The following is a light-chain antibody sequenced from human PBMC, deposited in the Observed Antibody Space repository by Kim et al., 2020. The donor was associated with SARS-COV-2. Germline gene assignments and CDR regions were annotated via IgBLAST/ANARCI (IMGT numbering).Light chain of an antibody. Sequence: YELTQPPSVSVSPGQTARITCSGDALPKQYAYWYQQKPGQAPVLVIYKDSERPSGIPERFSGSSSGTTVTLTISGVQAEDEADYYCQSADSSGTYHVFGT. CDR1: ALPKQY. V-gene: IGLV3-25*03. CDR2: KDS. CDR3: QSADSSGTYHV. J-gene: IGLJ1*01.